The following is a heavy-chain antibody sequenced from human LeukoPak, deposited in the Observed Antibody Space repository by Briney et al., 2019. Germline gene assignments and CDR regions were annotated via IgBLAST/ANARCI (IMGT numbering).Heavy chain of an antibody. J-gene: IGHJ5*02. D-gene: IGHD3-3*01. CDR3: ARGDFWSGPGSHNWFDP. Sequence: KSSETLSLTCAVYGGSFSGYYWSWIRQPPGKGREWIGEINHSGSTNYNPSLKSRVTIPVDTSKNQFSLKLSSVTAADTAVYYCARGDFWSGPGSHNWFDPWGQGTLVTVSS. CDR1: GGSFSGYY. CDR2: INHSGST. V-gene: IGHV4-34*01.